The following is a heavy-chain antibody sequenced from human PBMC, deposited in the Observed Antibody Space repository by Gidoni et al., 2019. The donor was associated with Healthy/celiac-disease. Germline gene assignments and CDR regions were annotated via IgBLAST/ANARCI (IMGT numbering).Heavy chain of an antibody. D-gene: IGHD2-21*02. V-gene: IGHV3-11*05. Sequence: QVQLVESGGGVVKPGGSLRFSCAASGFTFSDYDMSWIRQAPGKGLEWVSYISSSSSYTNYADSVKGRFTISRDNAKNSLYLQMNSLRAEDTAVYYCARDIHVMTRSFDLWGRGTLVTVSS. CDR1: GFTFSDYD. CDR3: ARDIHVMTRSFDL. CDR2: ISSSSSYT. J-gene: IGHJ2*01.